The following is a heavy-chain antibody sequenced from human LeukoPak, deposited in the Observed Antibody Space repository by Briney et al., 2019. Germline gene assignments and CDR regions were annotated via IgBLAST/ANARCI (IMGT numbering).Heavy chain of an antibody. V-gene: IGHV3-21*01. D-gene: IGHD1-26*01. CDR2: ITSGSSHI. CDR1: GFTFSSYG. J-gene: IGHJ6*03. Sequence: PGGSLRLSCAASGFTFSSYGMSWVRQAPGKGLEWVSSITSGSSHIYYADSVKGRFTISRDNAKSSLYLQMNSLRAEDTAVYYCARDPYSGSYGADYYYYMDVWGKGTTVTISS. CDR3: ARDPYSGSYGADYYYYMDV.